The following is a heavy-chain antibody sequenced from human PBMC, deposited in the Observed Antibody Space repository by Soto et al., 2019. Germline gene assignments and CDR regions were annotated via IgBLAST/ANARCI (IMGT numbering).Heavy chain of an antibody. J-gene: IGHJ4*02. CDR3: AGPYCSGGSCYSVIGY. CDR1: GYRFTSYW. CDR2: IYPGDSDT. V-gene: IGHV5-51*01. D-gene: IGHD2-15*01. Sequence: PGESLKISCKGSGYRFTSYWIGWVRQMPGKGLEWMGIIYPGDSDTRYSPSFQGQVTISADKSISTAHLQWSSLKASDTAMYYCAGPYCSGGSCYSVIGYWGQGTLVTVSS.